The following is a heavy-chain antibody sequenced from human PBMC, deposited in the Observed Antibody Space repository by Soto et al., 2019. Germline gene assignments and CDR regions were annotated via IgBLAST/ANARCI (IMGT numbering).Heavy chain of an antibody. J-gene: IGHJ3*02. Sequence: SETLSLTCTVSGGSISSYYWSWIRQPPGKGLEWIGYFFYSGSTNYNPSLKSRVTISVDTSKNQFSLKLNSVTAADTAVYYCARNYGHAFDIWGQGTMVTVSS. CDR3: ARNYGHAFDI. CDR2: FFYSGST. V-gene: IGHV4-59*01. D-gene: IGHD1-7*01. CDR1: GGSISSYY.